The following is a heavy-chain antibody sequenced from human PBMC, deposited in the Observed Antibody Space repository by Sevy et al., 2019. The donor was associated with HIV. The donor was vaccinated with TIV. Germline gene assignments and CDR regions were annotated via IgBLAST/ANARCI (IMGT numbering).Heavy chain of an antibody. D-gene: IGHD3-22*01. Sequence: GGSLRLSCAASGFTFSSYAMSWVRQAPGKGLEWVSAISGSGGSTYYADSVKGRFTISRDNSKNTLYLQMNTLRAEDTAVYYCAIDLSPGLIVVVIRVLLDYWGQGTLVTVSS. CDR1: GFTFSSYA. J-gene: IGHJ4*02. CDR3: AIDLSPGLIVVVIRVLLDY. V-gene: IGHV3-23*01. CDR2: ISGSGGST.